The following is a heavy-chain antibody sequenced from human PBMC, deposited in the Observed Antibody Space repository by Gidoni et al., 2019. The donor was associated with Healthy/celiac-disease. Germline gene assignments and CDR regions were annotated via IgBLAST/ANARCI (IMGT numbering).Heavy chain of an antibody. Sequence: QVQLQESGPGLVKPSETLSLTCAVSGYSISSGYYWGWIRQLPGKGLEWIGSIYHSGSTYYNPSLKSRVTISVDTSKNQFSLKLSSVTAADTAVYYCAVWGVVVTGEYFDYWGQGTLVTVSS. J-gene: IGHJ4*02. CDR1: GYSISSGYY. CDR3: AVWGVVVTGEYFDY. CDR2: IYHSGST. D-gene: IGHD2-15*01. V-gene: IGHV4-38-2*01.